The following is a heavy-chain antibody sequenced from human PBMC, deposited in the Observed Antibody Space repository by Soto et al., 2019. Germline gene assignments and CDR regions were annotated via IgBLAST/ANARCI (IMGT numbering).Heavy chain of an antibody. CDR3: ATTPFSLTLGTVLPDFDS. CDR1: GASIRSTY. V-gene: IGHV4-59*01. D-gene: IGHD7-27*01. J-gene: IGHJ4*02. CDR2: IYYSGTT. Sequence: QVHLQESGPGLVKPSETLSLTCTVSGASIRSTYWSWIRQSPGKGLEWIGYIYYSGTTNYNPSLKNRVTISVDTSKNHLCLNLTSVTAADTAVYYCATTPFSLTLGTVLPDFDSWGAGTLVTVAS.